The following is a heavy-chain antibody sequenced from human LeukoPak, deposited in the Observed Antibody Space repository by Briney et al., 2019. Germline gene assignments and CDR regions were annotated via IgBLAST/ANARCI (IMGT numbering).Heavy chain of an antibody. Sequence: PSETLSLTCTVSGGSISSSSYYWGWIRQPPGKGLEWIGSIYYSGSTYYNPSLKSRVTISVDTSKNQFSLKLSSVTAADTAVYYCARVARELVSPDYWGQGTLVTVSS. D-gene: IGHD1-26*01. CDR2: IYYSGST. CDR1: GGSISSSSYY. V-gene: IGHV4-39*07. J-gene: IGHJ4*02. CDR3: ARVARELVSPDY.